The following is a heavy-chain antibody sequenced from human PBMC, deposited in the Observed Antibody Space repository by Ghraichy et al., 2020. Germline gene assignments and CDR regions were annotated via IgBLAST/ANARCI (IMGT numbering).Heavy chain of an antibody. CDR3: AKAAESGSYSEAFDI. Sequence: GGSLRLSCAASGFTFDDYAMHWVRQAPGKGLEWVSLISWDGGSTYYADSVKGRFTISRDNSKNSLYLQMNSLRAEDTALYYCAKAAESGSYSEAFDIWGQGTMVTVSS. J-gene: IGHJ3*02. D-gene: IGHD1-26*01. CDR1: GFTFDDYA. V-gene: IGHV3-43D*03. CDR2: ISWDGGST.